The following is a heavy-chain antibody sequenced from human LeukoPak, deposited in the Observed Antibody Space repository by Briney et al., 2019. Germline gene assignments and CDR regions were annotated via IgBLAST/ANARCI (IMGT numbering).Heavy chain of an antibody. D-gene: IGHD6-13*01. Sequence: GGSLRLSCAASGFTFRNYGMLWVRQAPGKGLEWVASIRTDGGEKYHADSVQGRFSISRDNSKNTLYLQMDSLRAEDTALYYCARIGYSTSWANFDYWGQGTLVTVSS. CDR3: ARIGYSTSWANFDY. J-gene: IGHJ4*02. V-gene: IGHV3-30*02. CDR1: GFTFRNYG. CDR2: IRTDGGEK.